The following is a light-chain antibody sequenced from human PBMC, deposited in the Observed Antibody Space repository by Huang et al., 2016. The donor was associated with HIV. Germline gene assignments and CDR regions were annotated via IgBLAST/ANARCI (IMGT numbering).Light chain of an antibody. CDR3: QQSNSFPLT. J-gene: IGKJ4*01. V-gene: IGKV1D-12*01. CDR1: QDVSNY. CDR2: AAS. Sequence: DIQMTQSPFSLSASVGDRVTITCRASQDVSNYFAWYQQKPGKAPKLLIYAASSLYSGVPSRFSGSGSGTDFTLTISDLQPEDFATYYCQQSNSFPLTFGGGTKVEIK.